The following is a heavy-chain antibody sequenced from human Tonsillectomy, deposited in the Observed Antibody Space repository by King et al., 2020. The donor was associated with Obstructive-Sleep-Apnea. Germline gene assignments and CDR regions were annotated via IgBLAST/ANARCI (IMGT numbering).Heavy chain of an antibody. V-gene: IGHV4-34*01. CDR2: INHSGST. Sequence: QVQLQQWGAGLLKPPETLSLTCAVYGGSFSGYYWSWIRQPPGKGLEWIGEINHSGSTNYNPSLKSRVTISVDTSKNQFSLKLSSVTAADTAVYYCARGPAFLTGLSSCAFDIWGQGTMVTVSS. D-gene: IGHD3-9*01. CDR1: GGSFSGYY. J-gene: IGHJ3*02. CDR3: ARGPAFLTGLSSCAFDI.